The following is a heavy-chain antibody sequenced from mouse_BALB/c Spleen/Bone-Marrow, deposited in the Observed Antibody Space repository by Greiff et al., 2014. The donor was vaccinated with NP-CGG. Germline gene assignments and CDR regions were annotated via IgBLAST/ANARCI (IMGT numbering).Heavy chain of an antibody. CDR3: ARRDYGNFFDY. J-gene: IGHJ2*01. Sequence: LVKTGASVKISCKASGYSFTGYYMHWVKQSHGKSLEWIGYISCYNGATSYNQKFKGKATFTADTSSSTAYVQFNSLTSEDSAVYYCARRDYGNFFDYWGQGTTLTVSS. V-gene: IGHV1S34*01. CDR2: ISCYNGAT. CDR1: GYSFTGYY. D-gene: IGHD2-1*01.